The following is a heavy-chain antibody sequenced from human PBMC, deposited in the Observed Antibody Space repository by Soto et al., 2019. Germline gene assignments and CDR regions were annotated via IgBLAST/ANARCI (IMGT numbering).Heavy chain of an antibody. J-gene: IGHJ6*02. V-gene: IGHV3-23*01. D-gene: IGHD1-26*01. CDR1: GFTFTSSA. CDR3: AGGSPYGTGA. Sequence: PGGSVRLSCAASGFTFTSSAVSWVGLAPGKGLGWVAAISGSGGATYYSDSVKGRFATSGDNAKNTLYLQMSSQRVEEAVVYYGAGGSPYGTGASGHGAAVT. CDR2: ISGSGGAT.